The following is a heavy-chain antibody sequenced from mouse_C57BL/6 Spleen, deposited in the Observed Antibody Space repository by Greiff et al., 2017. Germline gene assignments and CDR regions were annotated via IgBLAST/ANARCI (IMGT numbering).Heavy chain of an antibody. J-gene: IGHJ2*01. Sequence: VKLQQSGAELARPGASVKMSCKASAYTFTSYTMHWLKQRPGQGLAWIGYINPSSGYTKYNQKFKDKDTLTADKSSSTAYMQLSSLTSEDSAVYYCARFTITTVVDWGQGTTLTVSS. V-gene: IGHV1-4*01. CDR1: AYTFTSYT. D-gene: IGHD1-1*01. CDR2: INPSSGYT. CDR3: ARFTITTVVD.